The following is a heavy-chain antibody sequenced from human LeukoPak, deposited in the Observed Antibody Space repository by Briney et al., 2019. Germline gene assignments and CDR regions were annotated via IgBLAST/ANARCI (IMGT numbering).Heavy chain of an antibody. J-gene: IGHJ4*01. CDR3: ARGRRYYYGSGSSGRVYYFDY. V-gene: IGHV4-39*01. CDR2: IYYSGST. D-gene: IGHD3-10*01. Sequence: SETLSLTCTVSGVSISSSNSYWGWIRQPPGKGLEWIGSIYYSGSTYYNASVKSRVTISIDSSKNQFSLKLSSVTAADTAVYYCARGRRYYYGSGSSGRVYYFDYWGHGTLVTVSS. CDR1: GVSISSSNSY.